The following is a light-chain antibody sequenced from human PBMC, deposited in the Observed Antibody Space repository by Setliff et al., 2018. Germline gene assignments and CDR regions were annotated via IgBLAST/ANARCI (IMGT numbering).Light chain of an antibody. CDR3: QSYDSSLSGSNV. CDR1: SSNIGAGYA. J-gene: IGLJ1*01. Sequence: QSVLTQPPSVSGAPGQRVTISCTGSSSNIGAGYAVYWYQQLPGTAPKLLIYGNSNRPSGVPDRFSGSKSGTSASLAITGLQAEDEADYYCQSYDSSLSGSNVFGTGTKV. V-gene: IGLV1-40*01. CDR2: GNS.